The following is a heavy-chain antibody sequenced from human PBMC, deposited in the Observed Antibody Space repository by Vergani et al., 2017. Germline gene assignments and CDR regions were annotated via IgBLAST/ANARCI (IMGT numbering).Heavy chain of an antibody. Sequence: EVQLVESGGGLVQPGGSLRLSCAASGFTFSSYSMNWVRQAPGKGLEWVSSISSSSSYINYADSVKGRFTISRDNSKNTLYLQMNSLRAEDTAVYYCAKDVRTLGYCSSTSCYTGHFDYWGQGTLVTVSS. CDR3: AKDVRTLGYCSSTSCYTGHFDY. D-gene: IGHD2-2*02. V-gene: IGHV3-21*01. CDR1: GFTFSSYS. CDR2: ISSSSSYI. J-gene: IGHJ4*02.